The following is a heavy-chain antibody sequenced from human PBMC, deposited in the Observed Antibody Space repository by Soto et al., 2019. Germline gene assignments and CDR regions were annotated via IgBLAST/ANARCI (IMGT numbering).Heavy chain of an antibody. Sequence: GGSLRLSCSASGFTFSMFSMHWVRQAPGKGLEYVSGISSNGDSTYYADPVKGRFTISRDNSKNTLYLQMSSLRAVDTAVYYCVHPRSTVQIPPTWGQGTLVTV. CDR1: GFTFSMFS. J-gene: IGHJ5*02. CDR2: ISSNGDST. V-gene: IGHV3-64D*06. D-gene: IGHD4-17*01. CDR3: VHPRSTVQIPPT.